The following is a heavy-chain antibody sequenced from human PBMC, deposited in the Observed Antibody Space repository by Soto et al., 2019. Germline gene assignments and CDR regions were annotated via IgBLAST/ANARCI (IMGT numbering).Heavy chain of an antibody. CDR2: IIPIFGTA. V-gene: IGHV1-69*06. CDR1: GGTFSSYA. Sequence: SVKVSCKASGGTFSSYAISWVRQAPGQGLEWMGGIIPIFGTANYAQKFQGRVTITADKSTSTAYMELSSLRSEDPAVYYCARGVSGSYIPYYYGMDVWGQGTTVTVSS. D-gene: IGHD1-26*01. J-gene: IGHJ6*02. CDR3: ARGVSGSYIPYYYGMDV.